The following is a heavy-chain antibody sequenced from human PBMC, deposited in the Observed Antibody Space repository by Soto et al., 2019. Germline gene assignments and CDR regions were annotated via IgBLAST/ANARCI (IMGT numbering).Heavy chain of an antibody. CDR3: ARDSAYGDFPMPIDY. J-gene: IGHJ4*02. D-gene: IGHD4-17*01. CDR1: GYTFTSYG. Sequence: QVQLVQSGAEVKKPGASVKVSCKASGYTFTSYGISWVRQAPGQGLEWMGWISAYNGNTNYAQKLQGRVTMTTDTSTSTANMEMRSLRSDDKAVYYCARDSAYGDFPMPIDYWGQGTLVTVSS. V-gene: IGHV1-18*01. CDR2: ISAYNGNT.